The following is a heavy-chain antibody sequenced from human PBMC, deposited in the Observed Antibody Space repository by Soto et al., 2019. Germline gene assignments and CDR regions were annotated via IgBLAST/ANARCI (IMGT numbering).Heavy chain of an antibody. J-gene: IGHJ4*02. D-gene: IGHD2-2*01. CDR3: ATPACAATWCSPSHNLDH. CDR1: GGTFVRHV. V-gene: IGHV1-69*09. CDR2: INPLSGIS. Sequence: QVQVVQSGAEVKKPESSVKVSCKTSGGTFVRHVISWVRQAPGQGPEWMGKINPLSGISNYAQKFQDRVTFTADTDSSTAYMELSSLRSDDTAVYYCATPACAATWCSPSHNLDHWGQGTLVTVSS.